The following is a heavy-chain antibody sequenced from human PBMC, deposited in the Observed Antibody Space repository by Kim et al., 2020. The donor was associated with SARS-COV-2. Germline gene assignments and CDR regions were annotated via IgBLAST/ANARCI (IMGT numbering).Heavy chain of an antibody. CDR1: GGSISSSSYY. Sequence: SQTLSLTCTVSGGSISSSSYYWGWIRQPPGKGLEWIGSIYYSGSTYYNPSLKSRVTISVDTSKNQFSLKLSSVTAADTAVYYCARVGDYYDSSDFDYWGQ. J-gene: IGHJ4*02. D-gene: IGHD3-22*01. CDR3: ARVGDYYDSSDFDY. V-gene: IGHV4-39*07. CDR2: IYYSGST.